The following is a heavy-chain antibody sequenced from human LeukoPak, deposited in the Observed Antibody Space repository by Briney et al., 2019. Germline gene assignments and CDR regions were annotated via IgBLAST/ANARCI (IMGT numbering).Heavy chain of an antibody. D-gene: IGHD3-22*01. CDR2: IYYSGST. CDR3: ARDGSSGYYGSHSGSYYYGMDV. Sequence: PSQTLSLTCTVSGGSISSGGYYWSWIRQHPGKGLEWIGYIYYSGSTYYNPSLKSRVTISVDTSKNQFSLKLSSVTAADTAVYYCARDGSSGYYGSHSGSYYYGMDVWGQGTTVTVSS. V-gene: IGHV4-31*03. J-gene: IGHJ6*02. CDR1: GGSISSGGYY.